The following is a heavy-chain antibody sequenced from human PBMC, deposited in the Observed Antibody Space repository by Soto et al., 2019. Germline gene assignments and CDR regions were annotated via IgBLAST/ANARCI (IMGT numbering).Heavy chain of an antibody. CDR1: GFTFSDYY. Sequence: GGSLRLSCAASGFTFSDYYMSWIRQAPGKGLEWVSYISSSSTYTDYADSVKGRFTISRDNAKNSLYLQMIGLRAEDTAVYFCAGGRKELTAIGVAFAIWGQGTMVTVSS. J-gene: IGHJ3*02. CDR2: ISSSSTYT. D-gene: IGHD2-21*02. V-gene: IGHV3-11*06. CDR3: AGGRKELTAIGVAFAI.